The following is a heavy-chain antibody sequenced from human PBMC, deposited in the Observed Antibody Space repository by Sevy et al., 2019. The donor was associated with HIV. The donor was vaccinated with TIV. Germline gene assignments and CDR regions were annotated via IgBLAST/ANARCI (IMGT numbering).Heavy chain of an antibody. Sequence: SETLSLTCAVSGGSIENNNFYWGWIRQPPGKGLEWIGSVFFSGSSYYSPSLKSRLTMSVETSRNRFSLRRSSVTAADTAVYYCARNPQWPLLDYLDFWGQGILVTSPQ. CDR1: GGSIENNNFY. CDR2: VFFSGSS. V-gene: IGHV4-39*01. D-gene: IGHD2-8*01. CDR3: ARNPQWPLLDYLDF. J-gene: IGHJ4*02.